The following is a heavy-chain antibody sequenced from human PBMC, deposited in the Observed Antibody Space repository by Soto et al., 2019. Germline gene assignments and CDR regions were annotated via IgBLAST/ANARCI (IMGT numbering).Heavy chain of an antibody. V-gene: IGHV3-48*03. CDR2: ISSSGSTM. J-gene: IGHJ4*02. D-gene: IGHD2-21*02. Sequence: GGSLRLSCAASRITFRSYEMNWVRQAPGRGLEWVSYISSSGSTMFYADSVKGRFTISRDNAKNSLYLQMNSLRAEDTAVYFCALSLTYCGGDCYSDYWGQGTLVTVSS. CDR3: ALSLTYCGGDCYSDY. CDR1: RITFRSYE.